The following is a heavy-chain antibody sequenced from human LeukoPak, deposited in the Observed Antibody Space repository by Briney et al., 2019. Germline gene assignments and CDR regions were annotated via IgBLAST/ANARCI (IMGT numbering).Heavy chain of an antibody. CDR3: ARHSNNFYFDY. J-gene: IGHJ4*02. CDR1: GGSISSYY. Sequence: TSETLSLTCTVSGGSISSYYWTWIRQPPGKGLEWLGYVYYSGRTNYNPSLKSRVTISVDTSNNQFSLKLSSVTAADTAVYFCARHSNNFYFDYWGQGTLVTVSS. CDR2: VYYSGRT. V-gene: IGHV4-59*08. D-gene: IGHD1-1*01.